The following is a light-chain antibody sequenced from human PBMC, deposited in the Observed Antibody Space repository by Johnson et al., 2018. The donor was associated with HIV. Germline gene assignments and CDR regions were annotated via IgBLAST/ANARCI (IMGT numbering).Light chain of an antibody. CDR3: GTWDSSLNALYV. Sequence: QAVLTQPPSVSAAPGQKVTISCSGSNSNIGNNYVSWYQQFPGTAPKLLIYDNNKRPSGIPDRFSGSKSGTSATLGISGLQTWDEAGYYGGTWDSSLNALYVFGTVTKVPVL. V-gene: IGLV1-51*01. J-gene: IGLJ1*01. CDR2: DNN. CDR1: NSNIGNNY.